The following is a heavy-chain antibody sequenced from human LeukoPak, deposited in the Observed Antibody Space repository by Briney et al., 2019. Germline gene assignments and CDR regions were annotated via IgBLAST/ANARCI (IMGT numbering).Heavy chain of an antibody. CDR3: ASTHCSGGSCYPFDY. CDR2: IIPISGTP. J-gene: IGHJ4*02. Sequence: SVKVSCKASGGTLSSFAINWVRQAPGQGLEWMGGIIPISGTPNYAQKFQGRVTITADESTSAAYMELSSLRSEDTAVYYCASTHCSGGSCYPFDYWGQGTLVTVSS. V-gene: IGHV1-69*13. CDR1: GGTLSSFA. D-gene: IGHD2-15*01.